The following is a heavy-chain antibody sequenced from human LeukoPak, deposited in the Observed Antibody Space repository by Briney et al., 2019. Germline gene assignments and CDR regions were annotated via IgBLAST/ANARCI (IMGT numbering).Heavy chain of an antibody. J-gene: IGHJ3*02. CDR2: INPSGGST. CDR1: GYTFTSYY. V-gene: IGHV1-46*01. D-gene: IGHD6-13*01. CDR3: ARVIAAATAFDI. Sequence: ASVKVSCKASGYTFTSYYMHWVRQAPGQGLEWMGIINPSGGSTSYAQKFQGRVTMTRDMSTSTVYMELSSLRSEDTAVYYCARVIAAATAFDIWGQGTMVTVSS.